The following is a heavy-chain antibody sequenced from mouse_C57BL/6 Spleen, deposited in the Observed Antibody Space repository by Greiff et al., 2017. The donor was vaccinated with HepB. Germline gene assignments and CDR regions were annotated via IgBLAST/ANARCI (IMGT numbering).Heavy chain of an antibody. D-gene: IGHD3-2*02. J-gene: IGHJ2*01. V-gene: IGHV1-69*01. CDR1: GYTFTSYW. CDR2: IDPSDSYT. Sequence: QVQLQQPGAELVMPGASVKLSCKASGYTFTSYWMHWVKQRPGQGLEWIGEIDPSDSYTNYNQKFKGKSTLTVDKSSSTAYMQLSSLTSEDSAVYYCARVGTAQAFDYWGQGTTLTVSS. CDR3: ARVGTAQAFDY.